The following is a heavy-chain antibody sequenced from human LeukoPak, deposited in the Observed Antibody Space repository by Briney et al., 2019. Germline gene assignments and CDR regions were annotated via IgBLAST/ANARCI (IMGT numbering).Heavy chain of an antibody. J-gene: IGHJ4*02. CDR3: AGDRGTNYYGSGSPPGGGYFDY. D-gene: IGHD3-10*01. CDR2: IWYDGSNK. V-gene: IGHV3-33*01. CDR1: GFIFNNYG. Sequence: GGSLRLSCAASGFIFNNYGMQWVRQAPGKGLEWVTIIWYDGSNKFYADSVKGRFTTSRDNSRNTLYLQMNSLRADDTAVYYCAGDRGTNYYGSGSPPGGGYFDYWGQGTLVTVSS.